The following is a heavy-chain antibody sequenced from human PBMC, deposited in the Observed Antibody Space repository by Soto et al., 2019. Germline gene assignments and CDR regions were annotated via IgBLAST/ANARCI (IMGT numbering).Heavy chain of an antibody. V-gene: IGHV3-53*04. Sequence: GGSLRLSCAASGFTVSSNYMSWVRQAPGKGLEWVSVIYSGGSTYYADSVKGRFTISRHNSKNTLYLQMNSLRAEDTAVYYCARSGGRIAARGPPYYFDYWGKGTLVTVPS. D-gene: IGHD6-6*01. CDR2: IYSGGST. CDR1: GFTVSSNY. J-gene: IGHJ4*02. CDR3: ARSGGRIAARGPPYYFDY.